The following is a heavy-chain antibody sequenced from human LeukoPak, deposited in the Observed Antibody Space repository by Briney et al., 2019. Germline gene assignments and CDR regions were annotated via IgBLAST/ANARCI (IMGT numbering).Heavy chain of an antibody. J-gene: IGHJ4*02. D-gene: IGHD6-19*01. V-gene: IGHV4-4*02. CDR1: GGSVSSSNW. CDR2: IYHSGST. Sequence: SGTLSLTCAVSGGSVSSSNWWSWVRQPPGKGLEWIGEIYHSGSTNYNPSLKSRVTISVDKSKNQFSLKLSSVTAADTAVYYCAAPRAVDGGDYFDYWGQGTLVTVSS. CDR3: AAPRAVDGGDYFDY.